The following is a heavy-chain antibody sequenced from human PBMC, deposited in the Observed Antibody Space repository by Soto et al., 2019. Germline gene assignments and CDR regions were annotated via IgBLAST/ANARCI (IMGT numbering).Heavy chain of an antibody. CDR1: GSTFSSYV. V-gene: IGHV3-30*02. CDR3: AKDRGIQPNPEAFDY. D-gene: IGHD5-18*01. Sequence: TGGSLRLSCAASGSTFSSYVMHGVRQAPGKGLEWVAVIWYDGSNKYYADSVKGRFTISRDNSKNTLYLQMNSLRAEDTAVYYCAKDRGIQPNPEAFDYWGQGTLVTVSS. CDR2: IWYDGSNK. J-gene: IGHJ4*02.